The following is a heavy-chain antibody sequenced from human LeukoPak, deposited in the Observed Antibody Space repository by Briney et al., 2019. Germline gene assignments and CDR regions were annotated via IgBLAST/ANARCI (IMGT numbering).Heavy chain of an antibody. CDR3: AGPAYYRFDY. Sequence: PGGSLRLSCAASGFTFGSYWMHWVRQAPGEGLVWVSRINSDGSSTHYADSVKGRFTISRDNAKNTLYLQMNSLSAEDTAVYYCAGPAYYRFDYWGQGPLVTVSS. CDR2: INSDGSST. D-gene: IGHD1-26*01. V-gene: IGHV3-74*01. J-gene: IGHJ4*02. CDR1: GFTFGSYW.